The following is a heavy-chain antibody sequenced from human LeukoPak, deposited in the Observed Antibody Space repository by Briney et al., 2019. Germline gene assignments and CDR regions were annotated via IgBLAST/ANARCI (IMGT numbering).Heavy chain of an antibody. Sequence: PGGSLRLSCAASGFTSSDYGMHWVRQAPGKGLEWVAFIRYNGDNNYYADSVKGRFTVSRDNSQSTLYLQMNSLRVEDTALYYCAKRVVIRSTDYFYYYIHVWGKGTTVTVSS. J-gene: IGHJ6*03. CDR3: AKRVVIRSTDYFYYYIHV. V-gene: IGHV3-30*02. CDR2: IRYNGDNN. CDR1: GFTSSDYG. D-gene: IGHD3-3*01.